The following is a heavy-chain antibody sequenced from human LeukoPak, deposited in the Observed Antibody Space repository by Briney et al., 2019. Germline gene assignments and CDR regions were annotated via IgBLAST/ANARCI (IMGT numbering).Heavy chain of an antibody. D-gene: IGHD3-3*01. CDR3: AKENDFWSGPEG. Sequence: GGSLRLSCAGSGFIFDDYAINWVRQAPGKGLEWVSSISSSSRYIYNADSVKGRFTISSDNAKNSLYLQMNSLRVEDTAVYYCAKENDFWSGPEGWGQGTLVTVSS. CDR1: GFIFDDYA. J-gene: IGHJ4*02. V-gene: IGHV3-21*01. CDR2: ISSSSRYI.